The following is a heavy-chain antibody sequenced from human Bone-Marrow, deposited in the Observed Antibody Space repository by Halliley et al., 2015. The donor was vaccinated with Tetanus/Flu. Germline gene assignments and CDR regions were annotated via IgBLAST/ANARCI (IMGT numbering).Heavy chain of an antibody. J-gene: IGHJ4*02. V-gene: IGHV3-23*01. D-gene: IGHD4-17*01. CDR3: AKGHDYGDNAFAY. Sequence: SLRLSCAASGFTFSTYAMSWVRQAPGKGLEWVSNIGGTGGNRVYADSVKGRFTVSRDNSKNTLYLQMNSLRAEDTAVYYCAKGHDYGDNAFAYWGQGTLVTVSP. CDR2: IGGTGGNR. CDR1: GFTFSTYA.